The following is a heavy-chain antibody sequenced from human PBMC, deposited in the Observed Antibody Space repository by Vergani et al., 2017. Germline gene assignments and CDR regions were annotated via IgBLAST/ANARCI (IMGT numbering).Heavy chain of an antibody. CDR3: ARVTVVHSWFDP. Sequence: QLQLQESGPGLVKPSETLSLTCTVSGGSISSSSYYWGWVRQPPRKGLEWIGSIYYSGSTYYNPSLKSRVTISVDTSKNQFSLKLSSVTAADTAVYYCARVTVVHSWFDPWGQGTLVTVSS. V-gene: IGHV4-39*07. J-gene: IGHJ5*02. CDR1: GGSISSSSYY. D-gene: IGHD4-23*01. CDR2: IYYSGST.